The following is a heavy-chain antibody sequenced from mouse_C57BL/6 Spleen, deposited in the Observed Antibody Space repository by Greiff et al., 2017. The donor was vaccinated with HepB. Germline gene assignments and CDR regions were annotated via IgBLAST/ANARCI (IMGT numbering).Heavy chain of an antibody. CDR1: GFTFSSYA. J-gene: IGHJ1*03. V-gene: IGHV5-9-1*02. CDR3: TRGEYSYFDV. CDR2: ISSGGDYI. Sequence: EVKVVESGEGLVKPGGSLKLSCAASGFTFSSYAMSWVRQTPEKRLEWVAYISSGGDYIYYADTVKGRFTISRDNARNTLYLQMSSLKSEDTAMYYCTRGEYSYFDVWGTGTTVTVSS.